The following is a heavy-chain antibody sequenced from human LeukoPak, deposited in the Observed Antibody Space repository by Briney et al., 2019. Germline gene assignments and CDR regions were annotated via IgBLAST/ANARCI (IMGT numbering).Heavy chain of an antibody. D-gene: IGHD4-23*01. CDR3: ARDSWTTVVTPERGGAFDI. J-gene: IGHJ3*02. V-gene: IGHV4-39*07. CDR1: GGSISSSSHY. CDR2: IYYSGRP. Sequence: SETLSLTCTVSGGSISSSSHYWGWIRQPPGKGLEWIGSIYYSGRPYYNPSLKSRVSISVDTSNNQLSLKLSSVTAADTAVYYCARDSWTTVVTPERGGAFDIWGQGTMVTVSS.